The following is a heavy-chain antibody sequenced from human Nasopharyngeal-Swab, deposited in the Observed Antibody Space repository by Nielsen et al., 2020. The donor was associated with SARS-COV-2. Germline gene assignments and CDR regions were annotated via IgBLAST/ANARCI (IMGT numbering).Heavy chain of an antibody. J-gene: IGHJ4*02. CDR2: IYHSGST. Sequence: ESLKISCTVSGYSISSGYYWGWIRQPPGKGLEWIGSIYHSGSTYYNPSLKSRVTISVDTSKNQFSLKLSSVTAADTAVYYCARGGHSSGWVVYWGQGTLVTVSS. D-gene: IGHD6-19*01. V-gene: IGHV4-38-2*02. CDR3: ARGGHSSGWVVY. CDR1: GYSISSGYY.